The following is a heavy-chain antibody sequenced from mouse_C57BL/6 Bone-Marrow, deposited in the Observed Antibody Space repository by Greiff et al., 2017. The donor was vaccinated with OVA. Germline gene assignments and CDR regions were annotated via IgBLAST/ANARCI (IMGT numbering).Heavy chain of an antibody. CDR3: ALYYDGSSPSWYFDV. D-gene: IGHD1-1*01. CDR1: GFTFSSYG. V-gene: IGHV5-6*01. J-gene: IGHJ1*03. CDR2: ISSGGSYT. Sequence: EVQGVESGGDLVKPGGSLKLSCAASGFTFSSYGMSWVRQTPDKRLEWVATISSGGSYTYYPDSVKGRFTISRDNAKNTLYLQMSILTSEDAAIYYCALYYDGSSPSWYFDVWGTGTTVTVSS.